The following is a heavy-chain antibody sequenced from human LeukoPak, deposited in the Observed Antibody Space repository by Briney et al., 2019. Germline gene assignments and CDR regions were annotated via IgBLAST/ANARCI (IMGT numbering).Heavy chain of an antibody. CDR3: ATYYYDSGGFHFHH. J-gene: IGHJ1*01. V-gene: IGHV3-64*01. CDR2: ISSNGGRT. D-gene: IGHD3-22*01. Sequence: GGSLRLSCAASGFTFRSYGMHWVRQAPGKGLEYVSAISSNGGRTYYANSVKGRFTISRDNSRNTLYLQMGSPRAEDMAVYYCATYYYDSGGFHFHHWGQGTLVTVSS. CDR1: GFTFRSYG.